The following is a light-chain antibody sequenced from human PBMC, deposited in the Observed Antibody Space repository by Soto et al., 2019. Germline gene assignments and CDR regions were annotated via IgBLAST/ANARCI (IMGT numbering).Light chain of an antibody. J-gene: IGLJ1*01. CDR1: SSNIGASYD. Sequence: QSVLTQPPSVSGAPGQRVTISCTGTSSNIGASYDVHWYQQHLPGTAPKLLIYVNNNRPSGVPDRFSASKSGTSASLAITGLQAEDEADYYCQSYYSSLSGYVFGAGTKVTVL. CDR2: VNN. V-gene: IGLV1-40*01. CDR3: QSYYSSLSGYV.